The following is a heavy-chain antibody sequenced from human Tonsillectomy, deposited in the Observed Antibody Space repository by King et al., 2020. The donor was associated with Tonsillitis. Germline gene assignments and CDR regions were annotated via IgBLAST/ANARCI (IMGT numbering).Heavy chain of an antibody. CDR2: ISGSGGGE. CDR1: GFTFSSYA. V-gene: IGHV3-23*04. CDR3: AKGRQWELPLDY. J-gene: IGHJ4*02. Sequence: VQLVESGGGLIQPGGSLRLSCAASGFTFSSYAMSWGRQAPGKGLEWVSAISGSGGGEYYAESVEGRFTISRDNSKNKLYLQMNSLRGEDTAVYYCAKGRQWELPLDYWGQGTLVTVSS. D-gene: IGHD1-26*01.